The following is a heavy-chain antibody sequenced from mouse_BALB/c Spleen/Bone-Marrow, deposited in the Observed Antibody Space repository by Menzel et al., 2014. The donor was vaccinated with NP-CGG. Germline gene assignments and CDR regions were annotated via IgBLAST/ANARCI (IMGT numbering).Heavy chain of an antibody. V-gene: IGHV5-6-3*01. Sequence: VHVKQSGGGLVQPGGSLKLSCAASGFTFSSYGMSWVRQTPDKRLELVATINSNGGSTYYPDSVKGRFTISRDNAKNTLYLQMSSLKSEDTAMYYCARHYYGARWGQGTLVTVSA. J-gene: IGHJ3*01. CDR2: INSNGGST. CDR1: GFTFSSYG. CDR3: ARHYYGAR. D-gene: IGHD1-2*01.